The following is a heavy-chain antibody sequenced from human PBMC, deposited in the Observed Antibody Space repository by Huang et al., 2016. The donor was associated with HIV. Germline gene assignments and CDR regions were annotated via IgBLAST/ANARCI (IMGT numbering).Heavy chain of an antibody. CDR2: NKSKTDGGTS. V-gene: IGHV3-15*01. CDR1: GFTFSNAW. J-gene: IGHJ5*02. D-gene: IGHD1-1*01. Sequence: QLVESGGGLVKPGGSLRLSCAASGFTFSNAWMSWVRQAPGNGLEWIGRNKSKTDGGTSDYAAPVKGRFTISRDDSKNTLFLQMTSLKTEDAGVYYCTTDQGNNWDNWFDPWGQGTLVTVSS. CDR3: TTDQGNNWDNWFDP.